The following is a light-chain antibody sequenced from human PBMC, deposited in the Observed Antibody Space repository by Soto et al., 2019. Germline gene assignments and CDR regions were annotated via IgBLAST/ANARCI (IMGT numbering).Light chain of an antibody. CDR2: DNN. V-gene: IGLV1-51*01. CDR1: SSNIGNNY. J-gene: IGLJ2*01. Sequence: QSVLTQPPSVSAAPGQKVTISCSGSSSNIGNNYVSWYQQLPGTAPKLLIYDNNKRPSGIPDRFSGSKSGTSATLGITGLQTGDEADYYCGTWDSSLSALLVVFGGGTKLTVL. CDR3: GTWDSSLSALLVV.